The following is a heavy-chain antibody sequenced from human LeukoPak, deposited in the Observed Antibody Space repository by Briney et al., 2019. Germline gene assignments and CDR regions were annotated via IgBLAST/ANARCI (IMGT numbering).Heavy chain of an antibody. CDR1: GYTFTSYD. CDR2: MNPNSGNT. V-gene: IGHV1-8*03. D-gene: IGHD3-22*01. CDR3: ASAYYYDSSGDAFDI. Sequence: ASVKVSCKASGYTFTSYDINWVRQATGQGLEWMGWMNPNSGNTGYAQKFQGRVTITRNTSISTAYMELSSLRSEDTAVYCCASAYYYDSSGDAFDIWGQGTMVTVSS. J-gene: IGHJ3*02.